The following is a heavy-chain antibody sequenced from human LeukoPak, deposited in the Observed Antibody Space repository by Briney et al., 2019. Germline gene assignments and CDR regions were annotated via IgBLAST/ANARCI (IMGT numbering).Heavy chain of an antibody. CDR1: GFTFSDYY. D-gene: IGHD6-13*01. CDR2: ISSSGSTI. Sequence: KPGGSLRLSCAASGFTFSDYYMSWIRQAPGKGLEWVSYISSSGSTIYHADSVKGRFTISRDNAKNSLYLQMNSLRAEDTAVYYCARDSSSWYFGAYYYYGMDVWGQGTTVTVSS. CDR3: ARDSSSWYFGAYYYYGMDV. V-gene: IGHV3-11*01. J-gene: IGHJ6*02.